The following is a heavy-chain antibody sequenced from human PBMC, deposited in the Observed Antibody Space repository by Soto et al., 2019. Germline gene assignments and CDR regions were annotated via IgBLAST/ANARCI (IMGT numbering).Heavy chain of an antibody. V-gene: IGHV1-3*01. CDR3: ARGFSALHRFFDTLTGHTPQQYNLDV. CDR1: GYTFTTYA. J-gene: IGHJ6*02. CDR2: INAANGNT. Sequence: ASVKVSCEASGYTFTTYAMHWVRQAPGQSLEWMGWINAANGNTKYLQKFQGRVTISRDTSASTVYMEVSSLRFEDSAVYYCARGFSALHRFFDTLTGHTPQQYNLDVWGQGTTVTVSS. D-gene: IGHD3-9*01.